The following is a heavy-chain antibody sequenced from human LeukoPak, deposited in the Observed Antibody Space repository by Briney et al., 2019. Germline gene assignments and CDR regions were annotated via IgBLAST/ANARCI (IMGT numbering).Heavy chain of an antibody. CDR3: HYGDYGGWDYYYMDV. CDR1: GFTFSNAW. Sequence: PGGSLRLSCAASGFTFSNAWMSWVRQAPGKGLEWVGRIKSKTDGGTTDYAAPVKGRFTISRDDSKNTLYLQMNSLKTEDTAVYYCHYGDYGGWDYYYMDVWGKGTTVTISS. V-gene: IGHV3-15*01. CDR2: IKSKTDGGTT. J-gene: IGHJ6*03. D-gene: IGHD4-17*01.